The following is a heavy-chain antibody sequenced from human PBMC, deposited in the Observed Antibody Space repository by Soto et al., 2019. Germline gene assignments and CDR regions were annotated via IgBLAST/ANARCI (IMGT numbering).Heavy chain of an antibody. V-gene: IGHV3-21*01. J-gene: IGHJ4*02. CDR3: AREPSYFGSGIYYYFDY. CDR2: ISGTSDYI. D-gene: IGHD3-10*01. Sequence: GGSLKLSCAASGFSLSISSMNWVRQAPGKGLEWVSSISGTSDYISYADSVKGRFTISRDNAKNSLYLQMNSLRAEDTAVYYCAREPSYFGSGIYYYFDYWGRGA. CDR1: GFSLSISS.